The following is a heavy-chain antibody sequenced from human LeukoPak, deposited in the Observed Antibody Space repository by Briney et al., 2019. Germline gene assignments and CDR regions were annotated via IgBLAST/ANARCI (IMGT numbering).Heavy chain of an antibody. CDR3: ARVGYCSGGSCYDAFDI. Sequence: ASVKVSCKASGYTFTGYYMHWVRQAPGQGLEWMGWINPNSGGTNYAQKFQGRVTMTRDTSISTAYMELSRRRSDDTAVYYCARVGYCSGGSCYDAFDIWGQGTMVTVSS. CDR2: INPNSGGT. J-gene: IGHJ3*02. CDR1: GYTFTGYY. D-gene: IGHD2-15*01. V-gene: IGHV1-2*02.